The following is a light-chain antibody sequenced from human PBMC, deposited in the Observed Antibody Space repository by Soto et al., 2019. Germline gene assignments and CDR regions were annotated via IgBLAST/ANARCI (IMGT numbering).Light chain of an antibody. V-gene: IGLV7-46*01. CDR3: LLYSGGYV. Sequence: QAVVTQEPSLTVSPGGTVTLTCGSSTGAVTNGHYPYWFQQKPGQAPRTLIYDTSNKFSWTPARFSGSLLGGKAALTLSGAQPEDEADYHCLLYSGGYVFGSGTKVTVL. J-gene: IGLJ1*01. CDR2: DTS. CDR1: TGAVTNGHY.